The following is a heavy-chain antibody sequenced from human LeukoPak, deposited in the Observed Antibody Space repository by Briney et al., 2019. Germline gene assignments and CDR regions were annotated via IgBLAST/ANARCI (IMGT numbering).Heavy chain of an antibody. J-gene: IGHJ4*02. D-gene: IGHD4-23*01. CDR2: IKQDGRVK. V-gene: IGHV3-7*01. Sequence: GGSLRLSCVASGFTFPNYWMSWVRQAPEKGLEWVANIKQDGRVKQYVDSMKGRFTISRDNAKNSLYLQMNSLRAEDTAVYYCARDMDDGGFDYWGQGILVTVSS. CDR3: ARDMDDGGFDY. CDR1: GFTFPNYW.